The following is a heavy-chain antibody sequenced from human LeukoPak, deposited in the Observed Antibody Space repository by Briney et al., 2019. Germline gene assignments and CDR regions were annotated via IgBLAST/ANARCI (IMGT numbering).Heavy chain of an antibody. V-gene: IGHV3-23*01. CDR3: AKWGTLWFGELFHENWFDP. J-gene: IGHJ5*02. D-gene: IGHD3-10*01. CDR1: GFTFSSYA. Sequence: GGSLKLSCAASGFTFSSYAMSWVRQAPGKGLEWVSAISGSGGSTYYADSVKGRFTICRDNSKNTLYLQMNSLRAEDTAVYYCAKWGTLWFGELFHENWFDPWGQGTLVTVSS. CDR2: ISGSGGST.